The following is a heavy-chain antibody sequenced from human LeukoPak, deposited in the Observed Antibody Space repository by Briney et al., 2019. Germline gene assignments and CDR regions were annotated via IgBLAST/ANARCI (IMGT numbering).Heavy chain of an antibody. CDR1: GGSFSGYY. CDR2: INHSGST. CDR3: ARGRKSMARGVITYGMDV. D-gene: IGHD3-10*01. V-gene: IGHV4-34*01. Sequence: SETLSLTCAVYGGSFSGYYWSWIRQPPGKGLEWIGEINHSGSTNYNPSLKSRVTISVDTSKNQFSLKLSSVTAADTAVYYCARGRKSMARGVITYGMDVWGKGTTVTVSS. J-gene: IGHJ6*04.